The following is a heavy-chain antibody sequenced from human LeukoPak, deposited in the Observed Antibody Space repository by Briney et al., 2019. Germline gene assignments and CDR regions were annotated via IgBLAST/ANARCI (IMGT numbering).Heavy chain of an antibody. CDR2: ISGSGGST. CDR1: GFTFSSYA. D-gene: IGHD3-10*01. J-gene: IGHJ4*02. Sequence: PGGSLRLSCATSGFTFSSYAMSWVRQAPGKGLEWVSAISGSGGSTYYADSVKGRFTISRDNSKNTLYLQMNSLRAEDTAVYYCAKDWPHYYGSGSYFDYWGQGTLVTVSS. V-gene: IGHV3-23*01. CDR3: AKDWPHYYGSGSYFDY.